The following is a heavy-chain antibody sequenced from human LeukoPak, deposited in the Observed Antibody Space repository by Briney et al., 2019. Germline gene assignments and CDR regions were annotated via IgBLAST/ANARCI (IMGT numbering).Heavy chain of an antibody. Sequence: GGSLRLSCAASGFTFSSYWMHWIRQAPGKGLEWVSYISSSGSTIYYADSVKGRFTISRDNAKNSLYLQMNSLRAEDTAVYYCARDPGEYSSSADAFDIWGQGTMVTVSS. D-gene: IGHD6-6*01. V-gene: IGHV3-11*04. J-gene: IGHJ3*02. CDR3: ARDPGEYSSSADAFDI. CDR1: GFTFSSYW. CDR2: ISSSGSTI.